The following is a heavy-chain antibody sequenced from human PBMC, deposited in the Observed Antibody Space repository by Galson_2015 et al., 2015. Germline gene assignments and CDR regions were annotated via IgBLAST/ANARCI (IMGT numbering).Heavy chain of an antibody. J-gene: IGHJ5*02. Sequence: SCKASGHTFTRNAVHWVRQAPGQRLEWMGWINADNGNTKYSQKLQGRVTITRDTSASTAYMELSSLRSEDTAVYYCARDLASQVPGTGWFDPWGQGTLVTVSS. D-gene: IGHD1-14*01. CDR2: INADNGNT. V-gene: IGHV1-3*01. CDR1: GHTFTRNA. CDR3: ARDLASQVPGTGWFDP.